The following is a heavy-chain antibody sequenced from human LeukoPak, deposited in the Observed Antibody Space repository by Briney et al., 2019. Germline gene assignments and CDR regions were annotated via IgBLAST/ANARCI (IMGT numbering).Heavy chain of an antibody. CDR2: ISAYNGNT. CDR1: GYTFTSYG. J-gene: IGHJ3*02. Sequence: ASVKVSCKASGYTFTSYGISWVRQAPGQGLEWMEWISAYNGNTNYAQKLQGRVTMTTDTSTSTAYMELRSLRSDDTAVYYCARDYYDSSGYYPTDAFDIWGQGTMVTVSS. CDR3: ARDYYDSSGYYPTDAFDI. V-gene: IGHV1-18*01. D-gene: IGHD3-22*01.